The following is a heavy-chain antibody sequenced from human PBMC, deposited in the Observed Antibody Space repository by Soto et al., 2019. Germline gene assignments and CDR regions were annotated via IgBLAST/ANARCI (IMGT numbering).Heavy chain of an antibody. CDR1: GFTFSTYS. J-gene: IGHJ6*02. D-gene: IGHD6-6*01. CDR2: MSSRSLTI. V-gene: IGHV3-48*02. CDR3: ARGGSSSDNGMDV. Sequence: ESGGGLVQPGGSLRVSCAASGFTFSTYSMNWVRQAPGKGLEWVSYMSSRSLTIYYTDSVKGRFTISRDNAKNSLYLQTNSLRDEDTAVYYCARGGSSSDNGMDVWGQGTTVTVSS.